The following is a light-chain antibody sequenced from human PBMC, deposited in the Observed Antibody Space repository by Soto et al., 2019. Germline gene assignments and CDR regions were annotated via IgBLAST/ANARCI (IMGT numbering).Light chain of an antibody. Sequence: AIRMTQSPSSLSASTGDRVTITCRASQGISSYLACHQHKRGKAPKLLIYAASTLQPGVPSRFSGSGSGTDFTLTISSLQPEDFATYYRLQHYTYPRTFGQGTKVDIK. CDR2: AAS. CDR3: LQHYTYPRT. V-gene: IGKV1-8*01. J-gene: IGKJ1*01. CDR1: QGISSY.